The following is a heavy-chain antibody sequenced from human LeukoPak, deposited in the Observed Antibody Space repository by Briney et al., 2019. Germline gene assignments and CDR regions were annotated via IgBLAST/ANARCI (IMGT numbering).Heavy chain of an antibody. Sequence: GGSLRLSCAASGFTFSSYGMHWVRQAPGKGLEWVAVIWYDGSNKYYADSVKGRFTISRDNSKNTLYLQMNSLRAEDTAVYYCARAVMTTLPQHWGQGTLVTVSS. CDR2: IWYDGSNK. V-gene: IGHV3-33*01. D-gene: IGHD4-17*01. J-gene: IGHJ1*01. CDR3: ARAVMTTLPQH. CDR1: GFTFSSYG.